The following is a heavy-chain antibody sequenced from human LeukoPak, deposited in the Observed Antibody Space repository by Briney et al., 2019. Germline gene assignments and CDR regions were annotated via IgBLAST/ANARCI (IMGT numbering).Heavy chain of an antibody. J-gene: IGHJ4*02. CDR1: GVAFSNYY. V-gene: IGHV4-34*01. CDR2: INHSGYT. CDR3: TRAVAGHPD. Sequence: PSETLSLTCAVSGVAFSNYYWSWVRQSPRKGQEWIGEINHSGYTNYNPSLKSRVTMSIDTSKNQFSLMLTSVTAADTAVYYCTRAVAGHPDWGQGTLVTVSS. D-gene: IGHD6-19*01.